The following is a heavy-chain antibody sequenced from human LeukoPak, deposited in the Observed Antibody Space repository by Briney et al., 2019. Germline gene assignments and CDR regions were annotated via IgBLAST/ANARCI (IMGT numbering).Heavy chain of an antibody. Sequence: GGSLRLSCAASGFTFSPYWMHWVRQAPRKRLVWVSRINSDGIGTIYADSVKGRFTISRDNAKNTLYLLMNSLRAEDTAVYYCARGGPDHAFDIWGQGTMVTVSS. V-gene: IGHV3-74*01. J-gene: IGHJ3*02. CDR3: ARGGPDHAFDI. CDR1: GFTFSPYW. CDR2: INSDGIGT.